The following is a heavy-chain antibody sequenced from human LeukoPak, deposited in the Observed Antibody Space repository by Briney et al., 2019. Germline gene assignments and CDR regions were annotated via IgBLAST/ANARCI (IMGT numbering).Heavy chain of an antibody. CDR3: ATRYSSGWYRS. CDR1: GGSFSGYY. Sequence: KPSETLSLTCAVYGGSFSGYYWSWIRQPPGKGLEWIGEINHSGGTNYNPSLKSRVTISVDTSRNQFSLKLSSVTAADTAVYYCATRYSSGWYRSWGQGTLVTVSS. V-gene: IGHV4-34*01. CDR2: INHSGGT. D-gene: IGHD6-19*01. J-gene: IGHJ4*02.